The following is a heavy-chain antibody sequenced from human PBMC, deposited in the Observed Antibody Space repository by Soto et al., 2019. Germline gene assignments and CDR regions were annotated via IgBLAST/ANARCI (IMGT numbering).Heavy chain of an antibody. J-gene: IGHJ6*02. V-gene: IGHV4-34*01. CDR2: INHSGST. D-gene: IGHD6-19*01. CDR1: GGSFSGYY. CDR3: ARPTRQWLGLRYYYGMDV. Sequence: QVQLQQWGAGLLKPSETLSLTCAVYGGSFSGYYWRWIRQPPGKGLEWIGEINHSGSTNYNPSLKSLVTISVDTSKNQFSLKLSSVTAADTAVYYCARPTRQWLGLRYYYGMDVWGQGTTVTVSS.